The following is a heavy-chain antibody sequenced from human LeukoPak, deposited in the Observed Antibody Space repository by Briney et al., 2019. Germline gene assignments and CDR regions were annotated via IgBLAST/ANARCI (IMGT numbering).Heavy chain of an antibody. D-gene: IGHD2-2*01. V-gene: IGHV4-59*12. CDR3: ARVSRRRGAFDI. CDR2: IYYSGST. CDR1: GGSISSYY. J-gene: IGHJ3*02. Sequence: SETLSLTCTVSGGSISSYYWSWIRQPPGKGLEWIGYIYYSGSTNYNPSLKSRVTISVDTSKNQFSLKLSSVTAADTAVYYCARVSRRRGAFDIWGQGTMVTVSS.